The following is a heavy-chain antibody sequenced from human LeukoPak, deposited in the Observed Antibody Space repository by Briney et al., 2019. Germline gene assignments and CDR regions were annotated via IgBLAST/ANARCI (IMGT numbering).Heavy chain of an antibody. D-gene: IGHD2-21*02. CDR1: GGSISSYY. V-gene: IGHV4-59*01. Sequence: SETLSLTCTVSGGSISSYYWSWIRQPPGEGLEWIGYIYSSGSANYNPSLKSRVTISVDTSKNQFSLKLTSMTAADTAVYYCARGDHYYYTMHVWGKGTTVTVSS. CDR3: ARGDHYYYTMHV. CDR2: IYSSGSA. J-gene: IGHJ6*04.